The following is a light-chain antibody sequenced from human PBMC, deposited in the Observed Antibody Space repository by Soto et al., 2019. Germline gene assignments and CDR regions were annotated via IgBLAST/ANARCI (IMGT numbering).Light chain of an antibody. Sequence: EIVMTQSPATLSVSPGERATLSCRASQSVGVKLAWYQQKPGQAPRLLIYDTSTRATGIPARFSGSGSGTEFPLTISSLQYEDFAVYYRQQYNKWPPLTFGQGTRLDIK. CDR2: DTS. CDR1: QSVGVK. V-gene: IGKV3-15*01. J-gene: IGKJ5*01. CDR3: QQYNKWPPLT.